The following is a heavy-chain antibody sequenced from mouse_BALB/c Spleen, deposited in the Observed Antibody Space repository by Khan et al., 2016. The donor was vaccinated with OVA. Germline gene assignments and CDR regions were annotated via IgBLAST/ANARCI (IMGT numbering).Heavy chain of an antibody. Sequence: EVELVESGGGFMQPGGSLTLSCATSGFTFTDYYMYWVRQTPEKRLEWVAYISNRGTTPYYSDTVRGRFTMSRDNAKNTPYLQMIRLKSEDTAMYYCARERDGCGLAYWCQGTLVTVSA. CDR1: GFTFTDYY. CDR3: ARERDGCGLAY. D-gene: IGHD2-3*01. J-gene: IGHJ3*01. CDR2: ISNRGTTP. V-gene: IGHV5-12*02.